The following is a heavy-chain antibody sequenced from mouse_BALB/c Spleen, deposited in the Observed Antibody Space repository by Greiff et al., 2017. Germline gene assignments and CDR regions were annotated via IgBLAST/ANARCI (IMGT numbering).Heavy chain of an antibody. D-gene: IGHD1-2*01. V-gene: IGHV2-9*02. CDR1: GFSLTSYG. Sequence: QVQLKESGPGLVAPSQSLSITCTVSGFSLTSYGVHWVRQPPGKGLEWLGVIWAGGSTNYNSALMSRLSISKDNSKSQVFLKMNSLQTDDTAMYYCARSTSLLRLPWYFDVWGAGTTVTVSS. CDR2: IWAGGST. J-gene: IGHJ1*01. CDR3: ARSTSLLRLPWYFDV.